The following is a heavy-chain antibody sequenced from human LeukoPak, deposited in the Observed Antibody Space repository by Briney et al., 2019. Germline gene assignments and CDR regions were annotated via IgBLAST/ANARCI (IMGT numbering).Heavy chain of an antibody. J-gene: IGHJ3*02. V-gene: IGHV3-73*01. Sequence: GGSLRLSCAASGFTFSNAWMSWVRQAPGKGLEWVGRIRSKTNNYATADAASVKGRFTFSRDDSKNTAYIQMNSLKTEDTAVYYCTRHNYDRSGYGAFDIWGQGTMVTVSS. CDR1: GFTFSNAW. CDR2: IRSKTNNYAT. D-gene: IGHD3-22*01. CDR3: TRHNYDRSGYGAFDI.